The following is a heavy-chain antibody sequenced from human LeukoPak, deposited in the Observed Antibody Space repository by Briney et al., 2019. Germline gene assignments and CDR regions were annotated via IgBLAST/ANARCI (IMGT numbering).Heavy chain of an antibody. D-gene: IGHD4-17*01. Sequence: ASVKVSCKASGYTFTSYYMHWVRQAPGQGLEWMGVINPSGGSTSYAQKFQGRVTITRDTSTSTVYMELSSLRSEDTAVYYCARESTDYGDYREYYFDYWGQGTLVTVS. J-gene: IGHJ4*02. CDR3: ARESTDYGDYREYYFDY. CDR1: GYTFTSYY. CDR2: INPSGGST. V-gene: IGHV1-46*01.